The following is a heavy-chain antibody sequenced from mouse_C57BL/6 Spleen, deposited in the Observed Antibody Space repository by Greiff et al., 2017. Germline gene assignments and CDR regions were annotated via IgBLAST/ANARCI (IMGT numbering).Heavy chain of an antibody. Sequence: QVQLQQSGAELVKPGASVKISCKASGYAFSSYWMNWVKQRPGQGLEWIGQIYPGDGDTNYNGKFKGKATLTADKSSSTAYMQLSSLTSEDSAVYFCARGLLPYAMDYWGQGTSVTVSS. D-gene: IGHD2-3*01. CDR3: ARGLLPYAMDY. J-gene: IGHJ4*01. CDR2: IYPGDGDT. V-gene: IGHV1-80*01. CDR1: GYAFSSYW.